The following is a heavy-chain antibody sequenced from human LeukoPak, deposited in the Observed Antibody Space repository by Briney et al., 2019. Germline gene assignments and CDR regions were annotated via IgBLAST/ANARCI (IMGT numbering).Heavy chain of an antibody. V-gene: IGHV5-51*01. CDR1: GYSFNSYW. CDR3: ARLSEELVAHFDY. CDR2: IYGGDSET. Sequence: GESLKISCKGSGYSFNSYWIAWVRQMPGKGLEWIGVIYGGDSETIYRPSFQGQVTITGDKSISTAYLPWNSLKASDTAMYYCARLSEELVAHFDYWGQRTPVTVSS. J-gene: IGHJ4*02. D-gene: IGHD2/OR15-2a*01.